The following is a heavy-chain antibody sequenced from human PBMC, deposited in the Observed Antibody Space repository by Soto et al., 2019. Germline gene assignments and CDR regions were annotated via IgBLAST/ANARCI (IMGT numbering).Heavy chain of an antibody. Sequence: ASVKVSCKASGYTFFKYFIHWVRQAPGQGLEWIGIINPSRGSATYGPIFQGRVSLTTDMPTSTVYMELSSLRSEDTAIYYCARPLIGNTIDLWGQ. CDR1: GYTFFKYF. CDR2: INPSRGSA. V-gene: IGHV1-46*01. D-gene: IGHD1-7*01. CDR3: ARPLIGNTIDL. J-gene: IGHJ3*01.